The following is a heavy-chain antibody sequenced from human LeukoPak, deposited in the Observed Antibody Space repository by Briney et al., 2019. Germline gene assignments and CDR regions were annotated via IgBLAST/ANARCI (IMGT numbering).Heavy chain of an antibody. CDR1: GFAFSSYA. D-gene: IGHD3-10*01. CDR2: IHSGGKT. Sequence: PGGSLRLSCAASGFAFSSYAMHWVRQAPGKGLEWVSIIHSGGKTYYADSVKGRFTILRDDSANTVYLQMNSLRAEDTAIFYCANHFGGGQGALVTVSS. V-gene: IGHV3-66*01. CDR3: ANHFG. J-gene: IGHJ4*02.